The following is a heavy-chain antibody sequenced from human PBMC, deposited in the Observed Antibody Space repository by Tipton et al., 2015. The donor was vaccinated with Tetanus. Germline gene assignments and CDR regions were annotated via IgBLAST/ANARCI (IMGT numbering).Heavy chain of an antibody. CDR3: ARYSIVATSNNWFDP. J-gene: IGHJ5*02. Sequence: LRLSCTVSGGSISSPNYYWGWIRQPPGKGMEWIGYMYHSGQAYYNSSLKSRVVILVDTSKNQFSLKLSSVTAADTAVYYCARYSIVATSNNWFDPWGQGTLVTVSS. CDR1: GGSISSPNYY. CDR2: MYHSGQA. D-gene: IGHD5-12*01. V-gene: IGHV4-30-4*08.